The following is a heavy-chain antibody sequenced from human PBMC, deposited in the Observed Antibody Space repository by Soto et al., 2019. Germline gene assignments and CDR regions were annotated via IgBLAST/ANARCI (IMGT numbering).Heavy chain of an antibody. CDR1: GGSISSYY. CDR2: IYYSGST. J-gene: IGHJ3*02. CDR3: ARLKGFYGQDAFDI. D-gene: IGHD3-10*01. V-gene: IGHV4-59*08. Sequence: QVQLQESGPGLVKPSETLSLTCTVSGGSISSYYWSWIRQPPGKGLEWIGYIYYSGSTNYNPSLKSRVTISVDTSKNQFSLKLSSVTAADTAVYYCARLKGFYGQDAFDIWGQGTMVTVSS.